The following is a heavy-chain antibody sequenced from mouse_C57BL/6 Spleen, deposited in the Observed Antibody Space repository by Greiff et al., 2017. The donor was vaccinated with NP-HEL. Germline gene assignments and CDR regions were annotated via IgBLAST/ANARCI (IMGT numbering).Heavy chain of an antibody. CDR3: TPYGYDDVFAY. D-gene: IGHD2-2*01. V-gene: IGHV14-4*01. J-gene: IGHJ3*01. CDR2: IDPENGDT. Sequence: EVQRVESGAELVRPGASVKLSCTASGFNIKDDYMHWVKQRPEQGLEWIGWIDPENGDTEYASKFQGKATITADTSSNTAYLQLSSLTSEDTAVYYCTPYGYDDVFAYWGQGTLVTVSA. CDR1: GFNIKDDY.